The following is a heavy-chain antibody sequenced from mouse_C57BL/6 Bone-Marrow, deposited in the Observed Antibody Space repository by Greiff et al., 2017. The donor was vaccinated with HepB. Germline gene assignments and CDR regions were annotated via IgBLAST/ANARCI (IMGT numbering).Heavy chain of an antibody. CDR3: ARRGYSNYWYFDV. Sequence: EVKLMESGGGLVQPGGSLKLSCAASGFTFSDYGMAWVRQAPRKGPEWVAFISNLAYSIYYADTVTGRFTISRENAKNTLYLEMSSPRSEDTAMYYCARRGYSNYWYFDVWGTGTTVTVSS. V-gene: IGHV5-15*01. CDR2: ISNLAYSI. J-gene: IGHJ1*03. CDR1: GFTFSDYG. D-gene: IGHD2-5*01.